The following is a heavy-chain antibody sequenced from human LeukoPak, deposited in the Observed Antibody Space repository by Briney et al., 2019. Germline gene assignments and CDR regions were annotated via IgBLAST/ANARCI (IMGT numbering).Heavy chain of an antibody. CDR3: ARLPLGAFGEVLNFDY. D-gene: IGHD3-10*01. V-gene: IGHV4-34*01. CDR1: SEFFSGYY. CDR2: INDSGTT. J-gene: IGHJ4*02. Sequence: NASETLSLTCGVSSEFFSGYYWGWIRQPPGKGLEWIGDINDSGTTKHNPTLKSRVTISIDSSKRQFSLKVKSVTAADTAVYYCARLPLGAFGEVLNFDYWGQGTPVTVSS.